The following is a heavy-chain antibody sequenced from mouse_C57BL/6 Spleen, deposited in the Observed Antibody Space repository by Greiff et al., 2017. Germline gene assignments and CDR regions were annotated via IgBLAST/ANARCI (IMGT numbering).Heavy chain of an antibody. CDR2: ISYDGSN. CDR1: GYSITSGYY. J-gene: IGHJ4*01. CDR3: AREGIYYAMDY. Sequence: ESGPGLVKPSQSLSLTCSVTGYSITSGYYWNWIRQFPGNKLEWMGYISYDGSNNYNPSLKNRISITRDTSKNQFFLKLNSVTTEDTATYYCAREGIYYAMDYWGQGTSVTVSS. V-gene: IGHV3-6*01.